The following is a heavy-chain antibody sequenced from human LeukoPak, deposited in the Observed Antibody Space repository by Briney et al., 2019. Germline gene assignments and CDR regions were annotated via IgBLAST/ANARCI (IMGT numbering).Heavy chain of an antibody. Sequence: GGSLRLSCAASGFTFSSYAMTWVRQAPGKGLEWVSAISGSGGSTYYADSVKGRFTISRDNSKNTLYLQMNSLRAEDTAVYYCAKGPSFGLANYFDHWGQGTQVTVSP. CDR1: GFTFSSYA. J-gene: IGHJ4*02. V-gene: IGHV3-23*01. CDR2: ISGSGGST. CDR3: AKGPSFGLANYFDH. D-gene: IGHD3/OR15-3a*01.